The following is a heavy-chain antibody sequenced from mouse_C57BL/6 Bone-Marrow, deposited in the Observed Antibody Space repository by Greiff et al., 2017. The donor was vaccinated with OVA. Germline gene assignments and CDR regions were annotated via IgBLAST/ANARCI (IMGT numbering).Heavy chain of an antibody. CDR2: IWSGGST. CDR3: ASPYYYGYYYAMDY. D-gene: IGHD1-1*01. J-gene: IGHJ4*01. V-gene: IGHV2-2*01. CDR1: GFSLTSYG. Sequence: VKLMESGPGLVQPSQSLSITCTVSGFSLTSYGVHWVRQSPGKGLEWLGVIWSGGSTDYNAAFISRLSISKDNSKSQVFFKMNSLQADDTAIYYCASPYYYGYYYAMDYWGQGTSVTVSS.